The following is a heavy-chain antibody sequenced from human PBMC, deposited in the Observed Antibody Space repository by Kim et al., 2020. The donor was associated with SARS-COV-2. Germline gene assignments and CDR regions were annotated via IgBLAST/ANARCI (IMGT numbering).Heavy chain of an antibody. J-gene: IGHJ6*02. CDR1: GFTFSSYW. V-gene: IGHV3-7*03. Sequence: GGSLRLSCAASGFTFSSYWMSWVRQAPGKGLEWVANIKQDGSEKYYVDSVKGRFTISRDNAKNSLYLQMNSLRAEDTAVYYCARTGYSSSWYSFSDYYYGMDVWGQGTTVTVSS. CDR3: ARTGYSSSWYSFSDYYYGMDV. D-gene: IGHD6-13*01. CDR2: IKQDGSEK.